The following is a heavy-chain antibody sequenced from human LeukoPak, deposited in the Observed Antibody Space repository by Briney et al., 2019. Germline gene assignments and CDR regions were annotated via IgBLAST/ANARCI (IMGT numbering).Heavy chain of an antibody. CDR2: ISYDGNNK. D-gene: IGHD3-22*01. CDR3: ARDRSYYDSSGYSLDY. CDR1: GFTFSSYA. J-gene: IGHJ4*02. Sequence: GGSLRLSCAASGFTFSSYAMHWVRQAPGKGLEWVAVISYDGNNKFYADSVKGRFTISRDNSKNTLYLQMNSLRAEDTAVYYCARDRSYYDSSGYSLDYWGQGTLVTVSS. V-gene: IGHV3-30-3*01.